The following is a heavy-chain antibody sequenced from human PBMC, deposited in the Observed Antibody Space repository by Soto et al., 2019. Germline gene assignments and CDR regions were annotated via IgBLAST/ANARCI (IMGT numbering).Heavy chain of an antibody. CDR1: GFTFSSYG. Sequence: ESGGGVVQPGRSLRLSCAASGFTFSSYGMHWVRQAPGKGLEWVAVIWYDGSNKYYADSVKGRFTISRDNSKNTLYLQMNSLRAEDTAVYYCAREWLMGRYFDYWGQGTLVTVSS. D-gene: IGHD3-22*01. CDR2: IWYDGSNK. V-gene: IGHV3-33*01. CDR3: AREWLMGRYFDY. J-gene: IGHJ4*02.